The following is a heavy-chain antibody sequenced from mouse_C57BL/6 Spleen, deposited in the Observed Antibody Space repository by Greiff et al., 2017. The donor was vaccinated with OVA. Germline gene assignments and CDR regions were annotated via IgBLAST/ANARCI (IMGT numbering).Heavy chain of an antibody. CDR2: ISDGGSYT. V-gene: IGHV5-4*03. Sequence: DVMLVESGGGLVKPGGSLKLSCAASGFTFSSYAMSWVRQTPEKRLEWVATISDGGSYTYYPDNVKGRFTISRDNAKNNLYLQMSHLKSEDTAMYYCARGGSTMVTTEGYYFDYWGQGTTLTVSS. J-gene: IGHJ2*01. CDR3: ARGGSTMVTTEGYYFDY. CDR1: GFTFSSYA. D-gene: IGHD2-2*01.